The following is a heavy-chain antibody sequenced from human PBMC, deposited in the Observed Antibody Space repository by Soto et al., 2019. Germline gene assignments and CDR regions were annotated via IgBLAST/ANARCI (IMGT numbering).Heavy chain of an antibody. CDR1: GFTFSSYG. Sequence: EGSLRLSCAASGFTFSSYGMHWVRQAPGKGLEWVAVIWYDGSNKYYADSVKGRFTISRDNSKNTLYLQMNSLRAEDTAVYYCAREGRTYGMDVWGQGTTVTVSS. CDR3: AREGRTYGMDV. D-gene: IGHD2-8*01. J-gene: IGHJ6*02. V-gene: IGHV3-33*01. CDR2: IWYDGSNK.